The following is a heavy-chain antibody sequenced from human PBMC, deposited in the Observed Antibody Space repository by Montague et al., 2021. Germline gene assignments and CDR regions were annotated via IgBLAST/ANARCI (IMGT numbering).Heavy chain of an antibody. Sequence: SETLSLTCTVSRSLINSDYYWGWIRPPPGKGLEWMGSVSHGGRTYYNPSLKSRVTISVDTSNNHFSLKPSSVTAADTAMYYCARERDRYYYMGIWGKGTTITVSS. CDR1: RSLINSDYY. J-gene: IGHJ6*03. CDR3: ARERDRYYYMGI. CDR2: VSHGGRT. V-gene: IGHV4-38-2*02.